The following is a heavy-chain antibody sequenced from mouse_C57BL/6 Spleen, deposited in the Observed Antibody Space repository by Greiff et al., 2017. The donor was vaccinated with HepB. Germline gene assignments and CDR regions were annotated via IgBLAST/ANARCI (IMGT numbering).Heavy chain of an antibody. CDR2: INPNNGGT. Sequence: EVQLQQSGPELVKPGASVKMSCVASGYTFTDYNMHLVKQSHVKSLEWIGYINPNNGGTSYNQKFKGKATLTVNKSSSTVYMELRSLTSEDSAVYYCARSGNWYFDVWGTGTTVTVSS. CDR1: GYTFTDYN. J-gene: IGHJ1*03. CDR3: ARSGNWYFDV. V-gene: IGHV1-22*01. D-gene: IGHD1-1*01.